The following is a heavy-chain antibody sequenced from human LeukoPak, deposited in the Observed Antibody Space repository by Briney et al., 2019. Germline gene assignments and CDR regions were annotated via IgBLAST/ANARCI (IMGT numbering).Heavy chain of an antibody. V-gene: IGHV3-30*02. CDR2: IRYDGSNK. J-gene: IGHJ4*02. D-gene: IGHD3-22*01. CDR1: GFTFSSYG. Sequence: GGSLRLSCAASGFTFSSYGMHWVRQAPGKGLEWGAFIRYDGSNKYYADSVKGRFTISRDNSKNTLYLQMNSLRAEDTAVYYCAKAKTYYYDSSGSAIGYWGQGTLVTVSS. CDR3: AKAKTYYYDSSGSAIGY.